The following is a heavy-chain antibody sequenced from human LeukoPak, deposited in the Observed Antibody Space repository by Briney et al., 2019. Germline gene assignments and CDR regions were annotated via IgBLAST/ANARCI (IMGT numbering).Heavy chain of an antibody. Sequence: PGGSLRLSCAASGFPFNSYWMSWGRQAPGKGAEWVGNIKQDESKKYYVDSLKGRFTISRDNAKNSLYLQMNSLRAEDTAVYYCARDKIEGPTKLDYWGQGILVTVSS. V-gene: IGHV3-7*01. J-gene: IGHJ4*02. D-gene: IGHD1-1*01. CDR2: IKQDESKK. CDR3: ARDKIEGPTKLDY. CDR1: GFPFNSYW.